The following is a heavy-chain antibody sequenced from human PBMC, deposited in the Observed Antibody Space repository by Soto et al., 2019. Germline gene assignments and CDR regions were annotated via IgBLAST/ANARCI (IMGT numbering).Heavy chain of an antibody. J-gene: IGHJ5*02. CDR1: GYTFTSYG. D-gene: IGHD2-15*01. Sequence: QVQLVQSGAEVKKPGASVKVSCKASGYTFTSYGISWVRQAPGQGLEWMGWISAYNGNTNYAQKLQGRVTMTTDPSTSTAYMDLRSLRSDDAAVYYGARVSAGCWPRKYCSGGSCYSVGWFDPWGQGTLVTVSS. V-gene: IGHV1-18*01. CDR2: ISAYNGNT. CDR3: ARVSAGCWPRKYCSGGSCYSVGWFDP.